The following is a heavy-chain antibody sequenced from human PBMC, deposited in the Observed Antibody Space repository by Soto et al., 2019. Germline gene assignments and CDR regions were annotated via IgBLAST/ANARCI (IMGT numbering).Heavy chain of an antibody. V-gene: IGHV4-59*08. CDR2: IYYSGST. CDR1: DGSISSYY. J-gene: IGHJ3*02. D-gene: IGHD3-10*01. Sequence: QVQLQESGPGLVKPSETLSLTCTVSDGSISSYYWSWIRQPAGKGLEWIGYIYYSGSTNYNPSLKSRVTISVDSSKNQFSLKLSSVTAADTAVYYCARRYGVAFDIWGQGTMVTVSS. CDR3: ARRYGVAFDI.